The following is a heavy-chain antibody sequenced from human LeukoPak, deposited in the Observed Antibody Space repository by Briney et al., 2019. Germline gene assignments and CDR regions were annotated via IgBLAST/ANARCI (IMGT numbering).Heavy chain of an antibody. J-gene: IGHJ4*02. D-gene: IGHD3-9*01. V-gene: IGHV5-10-1*01. CDR1: GYSFTSYW. Sequence: GESLRISCKGSGYSFTSYWISWVRQMPGKGLEWMGRIDPSDSYTNYSPSFQGHVTISADKSISTAYLQWSSLKASDTAMYDCARQGPTYYDILTGSKSWGQGTLVTVSS. CDR2: IDPSDSYT. CDR3: ARQGPTYYDILTGSKS.